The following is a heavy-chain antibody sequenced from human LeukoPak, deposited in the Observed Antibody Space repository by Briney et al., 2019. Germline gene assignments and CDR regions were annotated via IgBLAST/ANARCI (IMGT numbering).Heavy chain of an antibody. V-gene: IGHV3-9*01. CDR2: IPWNNDII. J-gene: IGHJ5*01. CDR3: VRGDWLDF. CDR1: GSPFGNYA. D-gene: IGHD5-24*01. Sequence: GGSLRLSCVASGSPFGNYAMHWVRQTPGKGLEWVAGIPWNNDIITYADSVRGRFTVSRDNAKNSVYLQVDSLKPEDTALYHCVRGDWLDFWGQGTLVTVSS.